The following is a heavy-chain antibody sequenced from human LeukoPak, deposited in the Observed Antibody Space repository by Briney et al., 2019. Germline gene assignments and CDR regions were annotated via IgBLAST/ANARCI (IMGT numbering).Heavy chain of an antibody. V-gene: IGHV4-59*01. CDR3: AREDITMVRADAFDI. J-gene: IGHJ3*02. CDR2: IYYSGST. Sequence: NPSETLSLTCTVSGGSISSYYWSWIRQPPGKGLEWIGYIYYSGSTNYNPSLKSRVTISVDTSKNQFSLKLSSVTAADTAVYYCAREDITMVRADAFDIWGQGTMVTVSS. D-gene: IGHD3-10*01. CDR1: GGSISSYY.